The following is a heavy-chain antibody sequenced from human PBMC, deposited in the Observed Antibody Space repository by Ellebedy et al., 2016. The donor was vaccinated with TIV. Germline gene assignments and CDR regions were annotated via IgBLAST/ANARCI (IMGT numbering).Heavy chain of an antibody. CDR3: ARSQMGALI. J-gene: IGHJ4*02. CDR1: GYTFTGYY. CDR2: IIPIFGTA. D-gene: IGHD1-26*01. V-gene: IGHV1-69*06. Sequence: SVKVSXXASGYTFTGYYMHWVRQAPGQGLEWMGGIIPIFGTANYAQKFQGRVTITADKSTSTAYMELSSLRSEDTAVYYCARSQMGALIWGQGTLVTVSS.